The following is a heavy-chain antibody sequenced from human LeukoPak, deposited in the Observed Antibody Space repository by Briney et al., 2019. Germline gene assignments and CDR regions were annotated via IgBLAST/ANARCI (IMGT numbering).Heavy chain of an antibody. V-gene: IGHV4-59*01. D-gene: IGHD2-2*01. Sequence: PSETLSLTCTVSGGSISSYYWSWIRQPPGKGLEWIGYIYYSGSTNYNPSLKSRVIISVDTSKNQFSLKLSSVTAADTAVYYCARGLVVPAALNYYYYYYGMDVWGQGTTVTVSS. J-gene: IGHJ6*02. CDR2: IYYSGST. CDR3: ARGLVVPAALNYYYYYYGMDV. CDR1: GGSISSYY.